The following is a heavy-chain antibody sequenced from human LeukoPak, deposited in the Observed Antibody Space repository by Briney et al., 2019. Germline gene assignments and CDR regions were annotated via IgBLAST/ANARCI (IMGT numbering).Heavy chain of an antibody. CDR1: GFIFSSYG. CDR3: AKDPGGANLLGAFDI. J-gene: IGHJ3*02. Sequence: GGSLRLSCAASGFIFSSYGMHWVRQAPGKGLEWVAFIRYDGSKKYYADSVKGRFTISSDNSKNTLYLQMNSLRAEDTAVYYCAKDPGGANLLGAFDIWGQGTMVTVSS. CDR2: IRYDGSKK. D-gene: IGHD1-26*01. V-gene: IGHV3-30*02.